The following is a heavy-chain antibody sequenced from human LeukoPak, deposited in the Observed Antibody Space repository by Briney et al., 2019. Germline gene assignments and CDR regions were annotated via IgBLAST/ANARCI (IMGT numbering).Heavy chain of an antibody. D-gene: IGHD3-16*01. J-gene: IGHJ6*02. CDR2: MNQDGSEK. V-gene: IGHV3-7*01. CDR3: ATYTHWVAGDV. Sequence: GGSLRLSCAASGFTFSDSWMRWVRQAPGKGLEWVANMNQDGSEKDYVDSVKGRFTISRDNARNSLYLQMGSLRAEDTAVYYCATYTHWVAGDVWGQGTTVTVSS. CDR1: GFTFSDSW.